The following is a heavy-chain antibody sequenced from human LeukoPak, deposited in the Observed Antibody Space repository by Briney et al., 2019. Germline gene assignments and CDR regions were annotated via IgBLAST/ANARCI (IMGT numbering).Heavy chain of an antibody. CDR3: ARKYSSSFDP. Sequence: SETLSLTCAVYGGSFSGYYWSWIRQPPGKGLEWIGYIYYSGSTNYNPSLKSRVTISVDTSKNQFSLRLSSVTAADTAVYYCARKYSSSFDPWGQGTLVTVSP. J-gene: IGHJ5*02. D-gene: IGHD6-13*01. CDR2: IYYSGST. V-gene: IGHV4-59*01. CDR1: GGSFSGYY.